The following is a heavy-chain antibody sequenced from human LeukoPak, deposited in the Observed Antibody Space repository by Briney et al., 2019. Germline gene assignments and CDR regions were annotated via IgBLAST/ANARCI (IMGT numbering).Heavy chain of an antibody. CDR1: GGTFSSYA. CDR2: IIPIFGTA. V-gene: IGHV1-69*06. J-gene: IGHJ4*02. Sequence: ASVKVSCKASGGTFSSYAISWVRQAPGQGLEWMGGIIPIFGTANYTQKFQGRVTITADKSTSTAYMELSSLRSEDTAVYYCARGGHDSSGYYYGDFDYWGQGTLVTVSS. D-gene: IGHD3-22*01. CDR3: ARGGHDSSGYYYGDFDY.